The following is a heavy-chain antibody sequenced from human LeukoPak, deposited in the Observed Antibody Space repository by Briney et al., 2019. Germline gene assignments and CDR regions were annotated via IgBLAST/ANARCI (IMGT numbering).Heavy chain of an antibody. Sequence: GGSLRLSCAASGFTFSSYAMSWVRQAPGKGLEWVSAISGSGGSTYYADSVEGRFTISRDNSKNTLYLQMNSLRAEDTAVYYCAKGYCSSTSCYFHYWGQGTLVTVSS. V-gene: IGHV3-23*01. CDR2: ISGSGGST. CDR3: AKGYCSSTSCYFHY. CDR1: GFTFSSYA. J-gene: IGHJ4*02. D-gene: IGHD2-2*01.